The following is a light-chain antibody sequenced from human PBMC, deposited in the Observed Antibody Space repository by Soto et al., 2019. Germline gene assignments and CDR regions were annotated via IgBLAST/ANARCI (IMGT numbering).Light chain of an antibody. CDR3: LRHGISPYT. CDR1: QSVSSSY. Sequence: EIVLTQSPGPLSLSPGERATLSCRASQSVSSSYLAWYQPKPGQAPRPLIYGASGRATSIPDRFSGSGSAAQFTITISRLQPEDFAVYYWLRHGISPYTIGQGTKLEIK. J-gene: IGKJ2*01. V-gene: IGKV3-20*01. CDR2: GAS.